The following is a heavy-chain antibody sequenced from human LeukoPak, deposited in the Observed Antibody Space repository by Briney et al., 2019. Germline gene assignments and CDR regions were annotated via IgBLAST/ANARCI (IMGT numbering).Heavy chain of an antibody. Sequence: ASVKVSCKASGYTFPSYFMHWVRQAPGQGLEWMGIINPSGGSTSYAQKFQGRVTMTRDASTSTVYMELSSLRSEDTAVYYCARDPPNCSSTSCYGSGAFDIWGQGTMVTVSS. V-gene: IGHV1-46*01. D-gene: IGHD2-2*01. J-gene: IGHJ3*02. CDR1: GYTFPSYF. CDR3: ARDPPNCSSTSCYGSGAFDI. CDR2: INPSGGST.